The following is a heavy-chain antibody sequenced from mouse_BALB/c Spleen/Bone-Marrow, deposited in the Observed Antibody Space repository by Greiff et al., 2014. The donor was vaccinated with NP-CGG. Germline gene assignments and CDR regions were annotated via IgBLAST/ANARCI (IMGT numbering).Heavy chain of an antibody. Sequence: LVESGAELMKPGASVKISCKATGYTFSSYWIEWVKQRPGHGLVWIGEILPGSGSTNYNEKFKGKATFSADTSSNTAYMQLSSLTSEDSAVYYCAREDGNHVGFAYWGQGTLVTVSA. CDR1: GYTFSSYW. CDR3: AREDGNHVGFAY. V-gene: IGHV1-9*01. J-gene: IGHJ3*01. CDR2: ILPGSGST. D-gene: IGHD2-1*01.